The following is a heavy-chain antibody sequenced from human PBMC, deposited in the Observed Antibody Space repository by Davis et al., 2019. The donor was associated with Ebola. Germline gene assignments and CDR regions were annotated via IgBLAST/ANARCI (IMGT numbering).Heavy chain of an antibody. J-gene: IGHJ4*02. CDR3: AGLARGGSLHY. V-gene: IGHV4-59*08. D-gene: IGHD2-15*01. CDR2: VYYIGST. CDR1: GGSISSYY. Sequence: GSLRLSCTVSGGSISSYYWSWIRQPPGKGLEWIGYVYYIGSTNYNPSLKSRVTISLDTSKNQFSLRLTSVTAANTALYYCAGLARGGSLHYWGQGTLVTVSS.